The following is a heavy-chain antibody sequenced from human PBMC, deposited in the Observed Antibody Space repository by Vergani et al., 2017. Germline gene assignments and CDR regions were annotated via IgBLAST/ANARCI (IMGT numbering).Heavy chain of an antibody. Sequence: QVQLVQSGAEVKKPGASVKVSCKASGYTFTSYYMHWVRQAPGQGLEWMGIINPSGGSTSYAQKFQGRVTMTRDTSTSTVYMGLSSLRSEDTAVYYCASVKGSNHYGDYGTPFDYWGQGTLVTVSS. J-gene: IGHJ4*02. D-gene: IGHD4-17*01. V-gene: IGHV1-46*03. CDR3: ASVKGSNHYGDYGTPFDY. CDR2: INPSGGST. CDR1: GYTFTSYY.